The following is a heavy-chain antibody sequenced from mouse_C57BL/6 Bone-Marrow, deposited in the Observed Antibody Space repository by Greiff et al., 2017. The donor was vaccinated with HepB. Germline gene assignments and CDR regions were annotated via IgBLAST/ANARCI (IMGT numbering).Heavy chain of an antibody. CDR1: GFTFSSYA. CDR2: ISSGGDYI. J-gene: IGHJ1*03. Sequence: EVKLVDSGEGLVKPGGSLKLSCAASGFTFSSYAMSWVRQTPEKRLEWVAYISSGGDYIYYADTVKGRFTISRDNARNTLYLQMSSLKSEDTAMYYCTRDQRGTGTDWYFDVWGTGTTVTVSS. CDR3: TRDQRGTGTDWYFDV. D-gene: IGHD4-1*01. V-gene: IGHV5-9-1*02.